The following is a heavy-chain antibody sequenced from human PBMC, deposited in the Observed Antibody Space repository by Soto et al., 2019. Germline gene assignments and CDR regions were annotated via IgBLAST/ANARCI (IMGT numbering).Heavy chain of an antibody. Sequence: GGSWRLWCAASGFTFSSYSMNWVRQAPGKGLEWVSSISSSSYIYYADSVKGRFTISRDNAKNSLYLQMNSLRAEDTAVYYCATLDIVVVPAAILTYYYYMDVSGKGTTVTVSS. J-gene: IGHJ6*03. V-gene: IGHV3-21*01. CDR3: ATLDIVVVPAAILTYYYYMDV. D-gene: IGHD2-2*02. CDR1: GFTFSSYS. CDR2: ISSSSYI.